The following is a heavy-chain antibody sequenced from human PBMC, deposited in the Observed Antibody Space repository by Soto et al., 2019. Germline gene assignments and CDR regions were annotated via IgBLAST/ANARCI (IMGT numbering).Heavy chain of an antibody. Sequence: GASVKVSCKASGYTFSNYAMHWVRQAPGQRLEWMGWINAGNGNTKYSQKFQDRVTITRDTSTSTAYMELSSLSSEDTAVYYCARSPVPTGTTLYYFDYWGQGALVTVSS. D-gene: IGHD1-1*01. V-gene: IGHV1-3*01. J-gene: IGHJ4*02. CDR1: GYTFSNYA. CDR3: ARSPVPTGTTLYYFDY. CDR2: INAGNGNT.